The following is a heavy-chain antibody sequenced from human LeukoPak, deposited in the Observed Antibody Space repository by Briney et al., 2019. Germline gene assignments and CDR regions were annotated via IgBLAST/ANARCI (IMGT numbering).Heavy chain of an antibody. V-gene: IGHV4-31*03. J-gene: IGHJ5*02. CDR1: GGSISSGGYY. CDR2: IYYSGST. CDR3: ARDHTTSSNWFDP. Sequence: SETLSLTCTVSGGSISSGGYYWSWIRQHPGKGLEWIGYIYYSGSTYYNPSLKSRVTISVDTSKNQFSLKLSSVTAADTAAYYCARDHTTSSNWFDPWGQGTLVTVSS. D-gene: IGHD2-2*01.